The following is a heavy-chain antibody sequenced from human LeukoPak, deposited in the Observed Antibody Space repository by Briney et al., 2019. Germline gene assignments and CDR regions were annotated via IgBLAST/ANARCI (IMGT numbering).Heavy chain of an antibody. CDR1: GGSISSYY. V-gene: IGHV4-59*01. Sequence: PSETLSLTCTVSGGSISSYYWSWIRRPPGKGLEWIGYIYYSGSTNYNPSLKSRVTISVDTSKNQFSLKLSSVTAADTAVYYCARSRSGYSYDHAAFEIWGQGTMVTVSS. CDR3: ARSRSGYSYDHAAFEI. D-gene: IGHD5-18*01. CDR2: IYYSGST. J-gene: IGHJ3*02.